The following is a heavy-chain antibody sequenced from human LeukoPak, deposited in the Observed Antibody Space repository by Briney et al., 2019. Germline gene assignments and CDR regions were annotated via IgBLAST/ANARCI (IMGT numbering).Heavy chain of an antibody. CDR1: GGSFSGYY. J-gene: IGHJ4*02. V-gene: IGHV4-34*01. Sequence: PSETLSLTCAVYGGSFSGYYWSWIRQPPGKGLEWIGEINHSGSTNYNPSLKSRVTISVDTSKNQFSLKLSSVTAADTAVYYCARARYCSGGSCYGGDYWGQGTLVTVSS. CDR2: INHSGST. D-gene: IGHD2-15*01. CDR3: ARARYCSGGSCYGGDY.